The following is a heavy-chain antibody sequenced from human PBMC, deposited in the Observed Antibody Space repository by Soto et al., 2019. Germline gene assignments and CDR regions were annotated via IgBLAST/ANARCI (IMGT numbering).Heavy chain of an antibody. J-gene: IGHJ6*02. CDR1: GGSISSFY. CDR3: AGPLDIPTTYHYYAIDV. CDR2: VYNTGGI. D-gene: IGHD1-1*01. Sequence: QVHLQESGPGLVKPSETLSLTCSVSGGSISSFYWNWVRQSPGGGLEWVGHVYNTGGIDYNPSLKSRVTIVVDASNKQFSRKLRSATAADTAVYYCAGPLDIPTTYHYYAIDVCRPGTTVTVSS. V-gene: IGHV4-59*01.